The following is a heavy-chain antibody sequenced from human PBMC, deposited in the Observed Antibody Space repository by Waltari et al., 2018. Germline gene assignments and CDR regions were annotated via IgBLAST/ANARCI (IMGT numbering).Heavy chain of an antibody. CDR1: GFTFSSSW. Sequence: EVQPVESGGGLVQPGGSLRLSCAASGFTFSSSWMSWVRQAPGKGLEWVANIKQDGSEKYYVDSVKGRFTISRDNAKNSLYLQMNSLRAEDTAVYYCARAPGYSSGWYEYWGQGTLVTVSS. V-gene: IGHV3-7*01. D-gene: IGHD6-19*01. J-gene: IGHJ4*02. CDR2: IKQDGSEK. CDR3: ARAPGYSSGWYEY.